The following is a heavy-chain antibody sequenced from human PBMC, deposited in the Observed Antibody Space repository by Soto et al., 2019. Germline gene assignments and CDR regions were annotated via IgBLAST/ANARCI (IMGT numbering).Heavy chain of an antibody. CDR1: GGSISIGDYY. Sequence: SETLSLTCTVSGGSISIGDYYLSWIRQPPGKGLEWIGYIYYSGSTYYNPSLKSRVTISVDTSKNQFSLKLNSVTAADTAMYYCARALIQLWPNYYYGMDAWGQRRTVTASS. J-gene: IGHJ6*02. CDR3: ARALIQLWPNYYYGMDA. V-gene: IGHV4-30-4*01. CDR2: IYYSGST. D-gene: IGHD5-18*01.